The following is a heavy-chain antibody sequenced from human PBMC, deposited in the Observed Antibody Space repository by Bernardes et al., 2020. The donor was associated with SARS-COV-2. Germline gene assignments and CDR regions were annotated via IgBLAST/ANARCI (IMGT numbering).Heavy chain of an antibody. V-gene: IGHV4-34*01. CDR3: ARGSAAVVSHFMLLFANWYFDL. CDR1: SGSFSGYY. J-gene: IGHJ2*01. CDR2: INDSGST. D-gene: IGHD2-15*01. Sequence: ETLSLTCAVYSGSFSGYYWSWIRQTPGKGLEWIGEINDSGSTKYNPALKSRVTISVAPSKNQFSLKLNSVTAADTAVYYCARGSAAVVSHFMLLFANWYFDLWGRGTLVTVSS.